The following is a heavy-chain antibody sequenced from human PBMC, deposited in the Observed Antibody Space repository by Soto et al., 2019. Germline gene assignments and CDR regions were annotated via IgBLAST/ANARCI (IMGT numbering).Heavy chain of an antibody. Sequence: QVQLQESGPGLVKPSETLSLTCTVSGGSISSYYWSWIRQTPRKGLEWVGYIYYSGSTNYNPSLKSRVTISVDTSKNQFSLKLSSVTAEDTAVYYCARHHDSWGQGTLVTVSS. V-gene: IGHV4-59*08. CDR3: ARHHDS. CDR2: IYYSGST. J-gene: IGHJ4*02. CDR1: GGSISSYY.